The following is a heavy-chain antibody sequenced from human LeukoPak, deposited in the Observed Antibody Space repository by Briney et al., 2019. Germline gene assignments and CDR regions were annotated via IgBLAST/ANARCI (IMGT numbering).Heavy chain of an antibody. CDR1: GGSISSYY. D-gene: IGHD1-26*01. Sequence: SETLSLTCTVSGGSISSYYWGWIRQPPGKGLEWIGSIYHSGSTYYNPSLKSRVTISIDTSKNHFSLKLSSVTAADTAVYHCARDDVGATRDQGFQHWGQGTLVTVSS. J-gene: IGHJ1*01. V-gene: IGHV4-38-2*02. CDR2: IYHSGST. CDR3: ARDDVGATRDQGFQH.